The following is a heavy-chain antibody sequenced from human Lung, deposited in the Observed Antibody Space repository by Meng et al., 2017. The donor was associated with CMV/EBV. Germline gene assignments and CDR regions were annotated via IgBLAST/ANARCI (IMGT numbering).Heavy chain of an antibody. CDR2: FVNYVDT. D-gene: IGHD2-15*01. J-gene: IGHJ4*02. Sequence: QVQLLPSGPEVKKPGASGMVSCKASCYTFGSYGICWVRQAPGQGLEWMGWFVNYVDTYPAPKFQGRVTMTTDTHTNTAFMELRSLTSDDTAVYYCASGTPGRSYCDYWGQGTLVTVSS. CDR1: CYTFGSYG. CDR3: ASGTPGRSYCDY. V-gene: IGHV1-18*01.